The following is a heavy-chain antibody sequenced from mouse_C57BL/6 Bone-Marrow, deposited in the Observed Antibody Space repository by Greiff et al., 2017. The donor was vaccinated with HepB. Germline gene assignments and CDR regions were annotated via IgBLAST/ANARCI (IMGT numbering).Heavy chain of an antibody. Sequence: VQRVESGPGLVAPSQSLSITCTVSGFSLTSYAISWVRQPPGKGLEWLGVIWTGGGTNYNSALKSRLSISKDNSKSQVFLKMNSLQTDDTARYYCARNRLDGYYGGFAYWGQGTLVTVSA. J-gene: IGHJ3*01. D-gene: IGHD2-3*01. CDR2: IWTGGGT. CDR1: GFSLTSYA. CDR3: ARNRLDGYYGGFAY. V-gene: IGHV2-9-1*01.